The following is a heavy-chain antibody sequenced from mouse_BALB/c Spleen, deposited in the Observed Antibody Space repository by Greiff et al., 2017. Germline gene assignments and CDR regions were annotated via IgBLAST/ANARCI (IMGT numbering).Heavy chain of an antibody. Sequence: EVQLVESGGGLVKPGGSLKLSCAASGFTFSSYAMSWVRQSPEKRLEWVAEISSGGSYTYYPDTVTGRFTISRDNAKNTLYLEMSSLRSEDTAMYYCARGRAQGWYFDVWGAGTTVTVSS. CDR1: GFTFSSYA. CDR2: ISSGGSYT. CDR3: ARGRAQGWYFDV. J-gene: IGHJ1*01. V-gene: IGHV5-9-4*01. D-gene: IGHD3-1*01.